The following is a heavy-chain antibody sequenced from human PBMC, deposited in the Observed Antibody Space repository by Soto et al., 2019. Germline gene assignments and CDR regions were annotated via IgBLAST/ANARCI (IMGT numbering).Heavy chain of an antibody. CDR2: INHSGST. CDR3: ARLPISGSYFEFDY. V-gene: IGHV4-34*01. D-gene: IGHD1-26*01. J-gene: IGHJ4*02. CDR1: GGSFSGYY. Sequence: SETLSLTCAVYGGSFSGYYWSWIRQPPGKGLEWIGEINHSGSTNYNPSLKSRVTISVDTSKNQFSLRLSSVTAADTAVYYCARLPISGSYFEFDYLGQGTRVTVSS.